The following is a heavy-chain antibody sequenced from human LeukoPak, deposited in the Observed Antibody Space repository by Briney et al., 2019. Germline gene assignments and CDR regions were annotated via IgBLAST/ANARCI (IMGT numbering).Heavy chain of an antibody. D-gene: IGHD3-10*01. J-gene: IGHJ4*02. Sequence: SETLSLTCTVSGGSISSRSYYWGWIRQPPGKGLEWIGSIYYSGSTYYNPSLQSRVTISVDTSKNQFSLQLNSVTPEDTAVYYCARDWFSGSYYKSYYFDYWGQGTLVTVSS. CDR2: IYYSGST. CDR1: GGSISSRSYY. V-gene: IGHV4-39*02. CDR3: ARDWFSGSYYKSYYFDY.